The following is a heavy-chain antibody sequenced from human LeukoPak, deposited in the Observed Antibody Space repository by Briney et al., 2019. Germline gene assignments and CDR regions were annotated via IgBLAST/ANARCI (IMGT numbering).Heavy chain of an antibody. V-gene: IGHV2-5*01. Sequence: SGPTLVKPTQTLTLTCTFSGFSLSTSGVGVGWIRQPPGNALEWLALIYWNDDKRYSPSLKSRLTITKDTSKNQVVLTMTNMDPVDTATYYCAHRRGWLRPTNAFDIWGQGTMVTVSS. D-gene: IGHD5-12*01. CDR1: GFSLSTSGVG. CDR3: AHRRGWLRPTNAFDI. CDR2: IYWNDDK. J-gene: IGHJ3*02.